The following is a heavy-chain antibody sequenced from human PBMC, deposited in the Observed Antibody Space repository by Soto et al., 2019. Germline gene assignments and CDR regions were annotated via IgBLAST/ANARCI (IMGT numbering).Heavy chain of an antibody. J-gene: IGHJ3*02. CDR1: GGSISSYY. D-gene: IGHD4-17*01. V-gene: IGHV4-59*01. CDR2: IYYSGST. Sequence: VQLQESGPGLVKPSETLSLTCTVSGGSISSYYWSWIRQPPGKGLEWIGYIYYSGSTTYNPSLKSRVTISIDTSKNQFSLKLSSVTAADTAVYYCARGDDYGDYSSAFDIWGQGTMVTVSS. CDR3: ARGDDYGDYSSAFDI.